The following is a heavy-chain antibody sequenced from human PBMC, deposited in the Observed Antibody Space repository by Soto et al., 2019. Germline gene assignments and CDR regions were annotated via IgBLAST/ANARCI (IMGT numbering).Heavy chain of an antibody. CDR2: ISSSSSTI. CDR1: GFTFSSYS. V-gene: IGHV3-48*01. CDR3: ARRPMVRGVPLFDI. Sequence: GGSLRLSCAASGFTFSSYSMNWVRQAPGKGLEWVSYISSSSSTIYYADSVKGRFTISRDNAKNSLYLQMNSLRAEDTAVYYCARRPMVRGVPLFDIWGQGTMVTVSS. J-gene: IGHJ3*02. D-gene: IGHD3-10*01.